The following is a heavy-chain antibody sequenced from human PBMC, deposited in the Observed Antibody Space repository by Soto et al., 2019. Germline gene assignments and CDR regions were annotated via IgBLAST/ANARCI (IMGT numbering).Heavy chain of an antibody. CDR1: GFTFSSYA. V-gene: IGHV3-30-3*01. D-gene: IGHD3-3*01. CDR2: ISYDGSNK. CDR3: ARTTFWSGYQTNYYYGMDV. Sequence: PGGSLRLSCAASGFTFSSYAMHWVRQAPGKGLEWVAVISYDGSNKYYADSVKGRFTISRDNSKNTLYLQMNSLRAEDTAVYYCARTTFWSGYQTNYYYGMDVWGQGTTVTVSS. J-gene: IGHJ6*02.